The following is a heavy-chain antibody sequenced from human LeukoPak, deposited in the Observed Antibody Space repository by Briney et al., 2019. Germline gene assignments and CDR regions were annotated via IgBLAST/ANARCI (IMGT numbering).Heavy chain of an antibody. CDR1: GFTFNTYN. D-gene: IGHD5-12*01. Sequence: KAGGSLRLSCAASGFTFNTYNMNWVRQAPGKGLEWVSSISSSSSFIYYADSVKGRFTISRDNAKNSLYLQMNSLRAEDTAVYYCARGRERGYSGYDWWLPALYYYYYMDVWGKGTTVTVSS. J-gene: IGHJ6*03. CDR2: ISSSSSFI. CDR3: ARGRERGYSGYDWWLPALYYYYYMDV. V-gene: IGHV3-21*01.